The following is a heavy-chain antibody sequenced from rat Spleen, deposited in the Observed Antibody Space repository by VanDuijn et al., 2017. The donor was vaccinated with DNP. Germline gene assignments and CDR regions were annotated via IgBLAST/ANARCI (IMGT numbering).Heavy chain of an antibody. Sequence: EVSLVESGGGSVQPGRSLKLSCITSGFVFSEYNMAWVRQAPKKGLEWVADIIYDGGRTYYRDSIKGRFTVSRDNAKSSLYLQMDSLRSEDTATYYCARHSTTVSPYWYFDFWGPGTMVTVSS. D-gene: IGHD1-1*01. CDR1: GFVFSEYN. CDR3: ARHSTTVSPYWYFDF. J-gene: IGHJ1*01. V-gene: IGHV5S10*01. CDR2: IIYDGGRT.